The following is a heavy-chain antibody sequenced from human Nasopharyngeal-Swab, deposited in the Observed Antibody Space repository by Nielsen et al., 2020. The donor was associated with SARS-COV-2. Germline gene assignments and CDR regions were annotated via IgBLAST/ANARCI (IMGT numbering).Heavy chain of an antibody. CDR2: INAGSGQT. D-gene: IGHD2-2*01. V-gene: IGHV1-3*01. CDR3: ARERELQSHQYYYYMDV. Sequence: ASVKVSCKASGYTFGNYVIQWVRQAPGQRREWMGWINAGSGQTRYSQTFQDRVTITRDTSASTVYMELSSLRPEDTAVYYCARERELQSHQYYYYMDVWGKGTTVAVSS. CDR1: GYTFGNYV. J-gene: IGHJ6*03.